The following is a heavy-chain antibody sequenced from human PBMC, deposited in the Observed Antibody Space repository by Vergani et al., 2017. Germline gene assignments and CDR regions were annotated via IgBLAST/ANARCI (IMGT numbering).Heavy chain of an antibody. D-gene: IGHD3-10*01. CDR1: GYSITSGYY. CDR3: VRTVALWFGETKEGGWFDP. J-gene: IGHJ5*02. CDR2: IYHTGCA. Sequence: QVQLLESGPGLLKPSETLSLTCSVSGYSITSGYYWGWIRQPPGRGLEWIGSIYHTGCAYYNPSLKSRVTVSEDTSMNQVSLKLNSVTAADTAVYYCVRTVALWFGETKEGGWFDPWGQGTLVTGTS. V-gene: IGHV4-38-2*01.